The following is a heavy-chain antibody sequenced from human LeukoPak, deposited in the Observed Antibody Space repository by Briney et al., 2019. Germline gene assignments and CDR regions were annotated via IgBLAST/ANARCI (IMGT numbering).Heavy chain of an antibody. D-gene: IGHD5-12*01. CDR3: ARSPEGGLPYYYYYGMEV. Sequence: GGSLRLSCAASGFSFRRYDMNWVRQAPGKGLQWVSYISSSGATMFNADSVKGRFTVSRDNTKNSLYLQMNSLRAEDTAVYFCARSPEGGLPYYYYYGMEVWGQGTTVTVSS. J-gene: IGHJ6*02. V-gene: IGHV3-48*03. CDR1: GFSFRRYD. CDR2: ISSSGATM.